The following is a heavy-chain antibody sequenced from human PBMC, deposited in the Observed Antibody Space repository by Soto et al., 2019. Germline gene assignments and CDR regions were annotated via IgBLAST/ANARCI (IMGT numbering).Heavy chain of an antibody. D-gene: IGHD3-3*01. Sequence: SETLSLTCAVYGGSFSGYYWSWIRQPPGKGLEWIGEINHSGSTNYNPSLKSRVTISVDTSKNQFSLKLSSVTAADTAVYCCERGPIITIFGVALDYWGQGTLVTVSS. CDR1: GGSFSGYY. CDR2: INHSGST. CDR3: ERGPIITIFGVALDY. J-gene: IGHJ4*02. V-gene: IGHV4-34*01.